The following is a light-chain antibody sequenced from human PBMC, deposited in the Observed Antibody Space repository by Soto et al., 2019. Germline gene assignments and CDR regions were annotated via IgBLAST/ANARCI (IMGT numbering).Light chain of an antibody. CDR2: NAS. J-gene: IGKJ5*01. Sequence: EMVTTQSPATPSVSPGERPILPCRASQSVSTFLAWFQQKPGQPPRLLIYNASNRTTGIPARFSGSGSGTDFTLTISRLEPEDFAVYYCQQYNNWPFTFGQGTRLEIK. CDR3: QQYNNWPFT. V-gene: IGKV3D-15*01. CDR1: QSVSTF.